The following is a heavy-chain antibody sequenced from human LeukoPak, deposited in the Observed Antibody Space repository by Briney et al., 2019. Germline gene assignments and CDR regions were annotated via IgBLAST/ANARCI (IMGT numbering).Heavy chain of an antibody. CDR2: ISSRGRSI. Sequence: GGSLRLSCAASGFTFSSYEMNWVRQPPGKGLGWVLYISSRGRSIYYADSVKGRFTISRDNAKNSLYLQMNSLRAEDTAVYYCARVGDCSSTSCYDAYDYWGQGTLVTVSS. D-gene: IGHD2-2*01. J-gene: IGHJ4*02. V-gene: IGHV3-48*03. CDR3: ARVGDCSSTSCYDAYDY. CDR1: GFTFSSYE.